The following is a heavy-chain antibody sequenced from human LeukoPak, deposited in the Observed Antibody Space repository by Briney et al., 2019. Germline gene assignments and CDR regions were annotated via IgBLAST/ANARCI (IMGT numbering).Heavy chain of an antibody. CDR2: IYPGDSGP. J-gene: IGHJ3*01. Sequence: GESLKICCKVYGYSFTSYCIGWVRQMLGKGLEWMGIIYPGDSGPTYSPSFQGQVTISVDKSINTAYLQWSSLQASDTAMYYCGMSGDRVPLQDDVFDVWGQGTMVTVST. V-gene: IGHV5-51*01. CDR1: GYSFTSYC. CDR3: GMSGDRVPLQDDVFDV. D-gene: IGHD1-26*01.